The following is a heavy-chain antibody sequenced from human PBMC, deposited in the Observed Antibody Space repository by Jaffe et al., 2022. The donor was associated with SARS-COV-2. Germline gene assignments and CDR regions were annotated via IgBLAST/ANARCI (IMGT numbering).Heavy chain of an antibody. CDR3: ANSFAFPLAVAET. CDR2: ISGSGGST. J-gene: IGHJ5*02. D-gene: IGHD6-19*01. CDR1: GFTFSSYA. Sequence: EVQLLESGGGLVQPGGSLRLSCAASGFTFSSYAMSWVRQAPGKGLEWVSAISGSGGSTYYADSVKGRFTISRDNSKNTLYLQMNSLRAEDTAVYYCANSFAFPLAVAETWGQGTLVTVSS. V-gene: IGHV3-23*01.